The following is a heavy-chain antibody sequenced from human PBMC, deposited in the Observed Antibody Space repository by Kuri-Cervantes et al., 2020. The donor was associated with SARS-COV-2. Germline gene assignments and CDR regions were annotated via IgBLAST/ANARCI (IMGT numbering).Heavy chain of an antibody. V-gene: IGHV1-46*01. CDR1: GYTFTSYY. D-gene: IGHD1-26*01. Sequence: ASVKVSCKASGYTFTSYYMHWVRQAPGQGLEWMGIINPSGGSTSYAQKSQGRVTMTRDTSTSTVYMELSSLRSEDTAVYYCARLLYSGSYYGDFDYWGQGTLVTVSS. CDR3: ARLLYSGSYYGDFDY. J-gene: IGHJ4*02. CDR2: INPSGGST.